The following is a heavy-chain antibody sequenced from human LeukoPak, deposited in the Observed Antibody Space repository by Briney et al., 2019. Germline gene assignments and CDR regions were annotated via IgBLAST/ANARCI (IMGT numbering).Heavy chain of an antibody. Sequence: ASVTVSCTASGYTFTSYGISWVRQAPGQGLEWMGYIITYNGNTNYAQKLQGRVTMTTDTSTSTAYMELRSLRSDDTAVYYCARDTKRSRARWENLGIDPWGQGTLVTVSS. CDR1: GYTFTSYG. D-gene: IGHD3-16*01. CDR2: IITYNGNT. J-gene: IGHJ5*02. CDR3: ARDTKRSRARWENLGIDP. V-gene: IGHV1-18*01.